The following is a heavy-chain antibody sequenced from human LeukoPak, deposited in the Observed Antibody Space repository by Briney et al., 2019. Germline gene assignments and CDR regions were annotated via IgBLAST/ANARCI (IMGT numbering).Heavy chain of an antibody. CDR2: IYSGGST. Sequence: GGSLRLSCAASGFTVSSNYMSWVRQAPGKGLEWVSVIYSGGSTYYADSVKGRFTISRDNSKNTLYLQMNSLRAEDTAVYYCARAYCSGGSCYSERGYYFDYWGQGTLVTVSS. V-gene: IGHV3-66*01. J-gene: IGHJ4*02. CDR1: GFTVSSNY. D-gene: IGHD2-15*01. CDR3: ARAYCSGGSCYSERGYYFDY.